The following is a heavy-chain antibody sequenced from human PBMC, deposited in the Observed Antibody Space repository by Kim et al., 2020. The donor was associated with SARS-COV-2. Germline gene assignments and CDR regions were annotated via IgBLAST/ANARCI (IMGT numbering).Heavy chain of an antibody. Sequence: GGSLRLSCAASGFTFSSYAMSWVRQAPGKGLEWVSAIRGSGGSTYYADSVKGRFTSSRDNSKNTLYLQMNSLRAEDTAVYYCAKVPRTGLYYYYYGMDVWGHGTTVTVSS. CDR2: IRGSGGST. CDR3: AKVPRTGLYYYYYGMDV. J-gene: IGHJ6*02. V-gene: IGHV3-23*01. CDR1: GFTFSSYA. D-gene: IGHD3-9*01.